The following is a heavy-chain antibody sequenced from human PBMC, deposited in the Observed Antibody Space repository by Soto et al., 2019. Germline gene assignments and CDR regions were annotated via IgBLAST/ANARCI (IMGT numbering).Heavy chain of an antibody. CDR3: TSAGQYCTSTTCKAY. V-gene: IGHV3-15*07. D-gene: IGHD2-2*01. J-gene: IGHJ4*02. CDR1: GFGFTNSW. CDR2: IKSKNDGGTT. Sequence: EVQVVESGGGLVKPGGSLRLSCAASGFGFTNSWMNWVRQAPGKGLEWVGRIKSKNDGGTTDYAAHVQGRFTISRDDSKTTIYLQMNSLKTEDTAVYYCTSAGQYCTSTTCKAYWGQGTPVTVSS.